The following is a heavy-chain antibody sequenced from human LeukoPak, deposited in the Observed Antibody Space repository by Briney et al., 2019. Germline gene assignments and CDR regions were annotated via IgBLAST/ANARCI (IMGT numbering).Heavy chain of an antibody. CDR3: ARGTRFLAMNYYYYSMDV. CDR2: IYHSGST. CDR1: GGSISSGGYS. D-gene: IGHD3-3*01. Sequence: SETLSLTCAVSGGSISSGGYSWSWIRQPPGKGLEWIGYIYHSGSTYYNPSLKSRVTISVDRSKNQFSLKLSSVTAADTAVYYCARGTRFLAMNYYYYSMDVWGQGTTVTVSS. J-gene: IGHJ6*02. V-gene: IGHV4-30-2*01.